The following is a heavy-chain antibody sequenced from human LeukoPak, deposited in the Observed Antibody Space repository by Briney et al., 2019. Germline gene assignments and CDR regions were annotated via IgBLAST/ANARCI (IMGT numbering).Heavy chain of an antibody. Sequence: PSETLSLTCTVSGGSISSYYWSWIRQPAGKGLEWIGRIYTSGSTNYNPSLKSRVTISVDTSKNQFSLKLSSVTAADTAVYYCAREDIVVVPAAIRGDAFDIWGQGTMVTVSS. CDR3: AREDIVVVPAAIRGDAFDI. CDR2: IYTSGST. CDR1: GGSISSYY. J-gene: IGHJ3*02. V-gene: IGHV4-4*07. D-gene: IGHD2-2*02.